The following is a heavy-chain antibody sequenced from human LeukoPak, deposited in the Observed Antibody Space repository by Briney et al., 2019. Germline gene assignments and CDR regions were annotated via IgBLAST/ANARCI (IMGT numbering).Heavy chain of an antibody. J-gene: IGHJ4*02. D-gene: IGHD4-11*01. Sequence: SETLTLTCTVSGGSISSYYWSWIRQPPGKGLEWIGYIYTSGSTNYNPSLKSRVTISVDTSKNQFSLKPSSVTAADTAVYYCARSDYDYSNHFDYWGQGTLVTVSS. CDR1: GGSISSYY. CDR2: IYTSGST. V-gene: IGHV4-4*09. CDR3: ARSDYDYSNHFDY.